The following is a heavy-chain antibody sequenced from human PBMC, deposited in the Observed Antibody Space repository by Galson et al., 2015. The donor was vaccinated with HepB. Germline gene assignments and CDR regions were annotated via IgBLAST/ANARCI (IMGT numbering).Heavy chain of an antibody. J-gene: IGHJ4*02. D-gene: IGHD6-13*01. CDR1: GFTFSSYA. Sequence: SLRLSCAASGFTFSSYAMHWVRQAPGKGLEWVAVISYDGSNKYYADSVKGRFTISRDNSKNTLYLQMNSLRAEDTAVYYCASSEFIAAARLDYWGQGTLVTVSS. V-gene: IGHV3-30-3*01. CDR3: ASSEFIAAARLDY. CDR2: ISYDGSNK.